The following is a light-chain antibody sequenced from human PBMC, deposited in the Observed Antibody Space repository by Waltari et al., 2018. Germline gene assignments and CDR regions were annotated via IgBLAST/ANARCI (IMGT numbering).Light chain of an antibody. Sequence: SFELTQPPSVSVSPGQTATITCSGAASSKLYTCWYQQKPGQAPVLVIYEDSERPSGIPERFSGSRSGTTVTLTISGVQAEDEADYYCQSADSGGTYVFGTGTRVTVL. J-gene: IGLJ1*01. CDR2: EDS. CDR3: QSADSGGTYV. V-gene: IGLV3-25*03. CDR1: ASSKLY.